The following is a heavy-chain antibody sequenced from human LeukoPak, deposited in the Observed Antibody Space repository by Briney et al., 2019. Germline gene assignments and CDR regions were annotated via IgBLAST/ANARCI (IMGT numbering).Heavy chain of an antibody. V-gene: IGHV3-23*01. CDR2: ITGYGAT. CDR3: AKGAAAGKVDWFDP. J-gene: IGHJ5*02. CDR1: GFTFSNFA. D-gene: IGHD6-13*01. Sequence: GGSLRLSCAASGFTFSNFAMMWVRQAPGTGLQWVSTITGYGATFYADSVMGRFTIFRETSMNTLFLQMNSLGAEDTAVYYCAKGAAAGKVDWFDPWGQGTLVTVSS.